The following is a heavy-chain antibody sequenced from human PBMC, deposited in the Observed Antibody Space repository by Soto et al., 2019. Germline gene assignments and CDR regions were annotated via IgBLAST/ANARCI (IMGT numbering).Heavy chain of an antibody. Sequence: EVQLVESGGGLIQPGGSLRLSCAVSGFTVSNTYMSRVRQAPGKGLEWISVIYRGLATYYADSVKGRFTISRDDSRNTVYLQMNSLTTEDTAVYFCARDRSDSSRADSFDIWGQGTMVTVSS. CDR1: GFTVSNTY. CDR2: IYRGLAT. D-gene: IGHD6-25*01. V-gene: IGHV3-53*01. CDR3: ARDRSDSSRADSFDI. J-gene: IGHJ3*02.